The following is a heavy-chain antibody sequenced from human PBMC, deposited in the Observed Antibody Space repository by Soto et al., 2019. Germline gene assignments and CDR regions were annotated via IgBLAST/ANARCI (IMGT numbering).Heavy chain of an antibody. CDR3: ARAVAGGVYYYYGMDV. CDR1: GGTFSSYA. Sequence: QVQLVQSGAEVKKPGSSVKVSCKASGGTFSSYAINWVRPAPGQGLEWMGGIIPIFGTADYAQKFQGRVTITADESTSTAYMEVSSLRSEDTAVYYCARAVAGGVYYYYGMDVWGQGTTVTVSS. V-gene: IGHV1-69*12. CDR2: IIPIFGTA. D-gene: IGHD6-19*01. J-gene: IGHJ6*02.